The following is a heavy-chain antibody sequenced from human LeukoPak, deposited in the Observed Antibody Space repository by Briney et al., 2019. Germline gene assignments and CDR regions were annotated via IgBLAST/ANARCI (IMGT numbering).Heavy chain of an antibody. D-gene: IGHD6-13*01. CDR2: LYSGGTT. CDR3: AGDSNYDY. J-gene: IGHJ4*02. V-gene: IGHV3-66*02. Sequence: PPGGSLRLSCAASGFTVSSTYMSWVRQAPGKGLEWVSVLYSGGTTYYADSVKGRFTISRDNSKNTLYLQMNSLRAEDTAVYYCAGDSNYDYWGQGTLVTVSS. CDR1: GFTVSSTY.